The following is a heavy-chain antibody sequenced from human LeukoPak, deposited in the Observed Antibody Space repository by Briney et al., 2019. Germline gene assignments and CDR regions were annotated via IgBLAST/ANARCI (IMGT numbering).Heavy chain of an antibody. CDR3: ARRDYYYYYYMDV. CDR1: GYSISSGYY. CDR2: IYHSGST. Sequence: SETLSLTCTVSGYSISSGYYWGWIRQPPGKGLEWIGSIYHSGSTYYNPSLKSRVTISVDTSKNQFSLKLSSVTAADTAVYYCARRDYYYYYYMDVWGKGTTVTVSS. J-gene: IGHJ6*03. V-gene: IGHV4-38-2*02.